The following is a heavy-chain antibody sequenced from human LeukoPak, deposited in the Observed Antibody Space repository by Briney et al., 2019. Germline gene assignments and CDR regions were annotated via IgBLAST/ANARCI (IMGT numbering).Heavy chain of an antibody. CDR3: ARGGRGAFDI. V-gene: IGHV4-31*02. CDR1: GGSISSGGHY. D-gene: IGHD1-26*01. Sequence: SETLSLTCIDPGGSISSGGHYWSWIRQHPGKGLGWIGYVYYSGSTFYNPALKSRVNISADTSKNQFSLKLSSVTAADTAVYYCARGGRGAFDIWGQGTKVTVSP. J-gene: IGHJ3*02. CDR2: VYYSGST.